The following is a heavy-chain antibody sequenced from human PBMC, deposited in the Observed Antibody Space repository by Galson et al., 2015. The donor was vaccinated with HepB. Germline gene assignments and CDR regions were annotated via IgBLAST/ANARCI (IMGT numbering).Heavy chain of an antibody. J-gene: IGHJ4*02. CDR2: ISSSSSYI. CDR1: GFTFSSYS. CDR3: AREGDFWSGYALDY. Sequence: SLRLSCAASGFTFSSYSMNWVRQAPGKGLEWVSSISSSSSYIYYADSVKGRFTISRDNAKNSLYLQMNSLRAEDTAVYYCAREGDFWSGYALDYWGRGTLVTVSS. V-gene: IGHV3-21*01. D-gene: IGHD3-3*01.